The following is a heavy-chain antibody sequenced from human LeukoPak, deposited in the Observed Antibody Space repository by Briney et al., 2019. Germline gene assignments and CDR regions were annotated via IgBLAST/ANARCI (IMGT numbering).Heavy chain of an antibody. Sequence: GGALRLSCEASGFTFTTYSMTWVRQAPGKGLEWVSIISSGSSAIFSADALKGRFTISRDDAKNLLYLDMNSLRAEDTAVYYCARVQDSSGYYYVRAFDIWGQGTMVTVSS. V-gene: IGHV3-21*01. CDR2: ISSGSSAI. J-gene: IGHJ3*02. CDR3: ARVQDSSGYYYVRAFDI. D-gene: IGHD3-22*01. CDR1: GFTFTTYS.